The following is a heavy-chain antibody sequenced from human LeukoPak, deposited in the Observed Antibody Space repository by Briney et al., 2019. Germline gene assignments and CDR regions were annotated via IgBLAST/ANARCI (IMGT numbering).Heavy chain of an antibody. J-gene: IGHJ6*02. CDR1: GGTFSSYA. Sequence: SVKVSCKASGGTFSSYAISWVRQAPGQGLEWMGRIIPILGIANYAQKFQGRVTITADKSTSTAYMELSSLRSEDTAVYYCAREERNYYYGMDVWGQGTTVTVSS. V-gene: IGHV1-69*04. CDR3: AREERNYYYGMDV. D-gene: IGHD1-1*01. CDR2: IIPILGIA.